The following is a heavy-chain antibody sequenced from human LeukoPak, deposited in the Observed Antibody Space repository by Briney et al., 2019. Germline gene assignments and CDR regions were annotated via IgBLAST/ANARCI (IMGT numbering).Heavy chain of an antibody. CDR1: GFTVSNNY. D-gene: IGHD3-22*01. CDR2: IYSNSGT. Sequence: PGGSLRLSCAASGFTVSNNYMSWVRQAPGKGLEWVSIIYSNSGTYYADSVKGRFTISRDNSKNMLYLQMNSLRAEDTAVYYCARGIGGYYVYYFDYWGQGTLVTVSS. V-gene: IGHV3-66*03. J-gene: IGHJ4*02. CDR3: ARGIGGYYVYYFDY.